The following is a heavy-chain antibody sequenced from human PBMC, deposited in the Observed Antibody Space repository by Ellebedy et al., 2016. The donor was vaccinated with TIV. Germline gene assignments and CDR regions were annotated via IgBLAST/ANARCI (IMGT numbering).Heavy chain of an antibody. CDR3: ARGGIAAVDAGGVY. Sequence: AASVKVSCKASGYTFTSYGISWVRQAPGQGLEWMGWINPNSGGTNYAQKFQGRVTITADESTSTAYMELSNLRSEDTAVYYCARGGIAAVDAGGVYWGQGTLVTVSS. CDR2: INPNSGGT. V-gene: IGHV1-18*01. J-gene: IGHJ4*02. D-gene: IGHD6-13*01. CDR1: GYTFTSYG.